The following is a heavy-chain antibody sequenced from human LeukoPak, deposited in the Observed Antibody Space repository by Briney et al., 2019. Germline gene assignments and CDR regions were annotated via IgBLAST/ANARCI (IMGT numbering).Heavy chain of an antibody. Sequence: SETLSLTCTVSGGSISSYYWSWIRQPPGKGLEWIGYIYYGGSTNYNPSLKSRVTISVDTSKNQFSLKLSSVTAADTAVYYCARVMTTVTGMDVWGQGTTVTVSS. CDR1: GGSISSYY. CDR2: IYYGGST. J-gene: IGHJ6*02. V-gene: IGHV4-59*01. D-gene: IGHD4-17*01. CDR3: ARVMTTVTGMDV.